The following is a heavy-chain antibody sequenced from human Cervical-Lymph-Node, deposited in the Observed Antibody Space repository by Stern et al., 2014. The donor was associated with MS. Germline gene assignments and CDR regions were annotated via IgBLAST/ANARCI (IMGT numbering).Heavy chain of an antibody. CDR1: GGTFSNSA. CDR2: IIPISGTA. D-gene: IGHD3-3*01. J-gene: IGHJ6*02. V-gene: IGHV1-69*01. CDR3: ARSAGYYSAMDV. Sequence: QVELVQFWAEVKKLGSSVMVFCKTSGGTFSNSAFSWIRQAPGQVLELMGEIIPISGTATDAQRFQGRATITAHESTNTAYMELSSLRSEDTAVYYCARSAGYYSAMDVWGQGTTVTVSS.